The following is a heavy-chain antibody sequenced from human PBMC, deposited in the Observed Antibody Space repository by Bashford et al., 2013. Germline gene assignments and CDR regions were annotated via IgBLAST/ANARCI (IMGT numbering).Heavy chain of an antibody. CDR3: ARDRSDILTGYSGHYYYGMDV. Sequence: SVKVSCKASGGTFSSYAISWVRQAPGQGLEWMGGIIPIFGTANYAQKFQGRVTITADESTSTAYMELSSLRSEDTAVYYCARDRSDILTGYSGHYYYGMDVWAEGPRSPSPQ. CDR2: IIPIFGTA. D-gene: IGHD3-9*01. J-gene: IGHJ6*04. CDR1: GGTFSSYA. V-gene: IGHV1-69*13.